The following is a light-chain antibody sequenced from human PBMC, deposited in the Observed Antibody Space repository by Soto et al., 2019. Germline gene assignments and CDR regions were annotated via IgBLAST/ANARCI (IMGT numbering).Light chain of an antibody. CDR1: QSVSTTY. V-gene: IGKV3-20*01. CDR3: QQYGSSIT. J-gene: IGKJ5*01. CDR2: GAS. Sequence: EIVLTQSPATLSLSPGERATLSCMASQSVSTTYLAWYEQNPGQTPRLLIYGASSRATGIPDRFSGSGSGTDFTLTISRLEPEDFGVYYCQQYGSSITFGQGTRLEIK.